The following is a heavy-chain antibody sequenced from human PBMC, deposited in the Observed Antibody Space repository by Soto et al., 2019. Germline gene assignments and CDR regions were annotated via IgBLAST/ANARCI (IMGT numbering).Heavy chain of an antibody. CDR1: GYSFTSYW. Sequence: PGESLKISCKGSGYSFTSYWISWVRQMPGKGLEWMGRIDPSDSYTNYSPSFQGHVTISADKSISTAYLQWSSLEASDTAMYYCARPYCSSTSCNMFDYWGQGTLVTVSS. J-gene: IGHJ4*02. V-gene: IGHV5-10-1*01. D-gene: IGHD2-2*02. CDR2: IDPSDSYT. CDR3: ARPYCSSTSCNMFDY.